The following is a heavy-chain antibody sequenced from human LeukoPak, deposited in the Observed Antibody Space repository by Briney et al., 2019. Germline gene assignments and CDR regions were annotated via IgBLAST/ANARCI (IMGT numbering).Heavy chain of an antibody. CDR2: ISGSGGST. D-gene: IGHD2-2*02. CDR3: ARHCSGISCYSD. Sequence: GGSLRLSCAASGFTFSDYYMSWIRQAPGKGLEWVSAISGSGGSTYYADSVKGRFTISRDNSKNTLYLQMNSLRAEDTAVYYCARHCSGISCYSDWGLGTLVTVSS. J-gene: IGHJ4*02. CDR1: GFTFSDYY. V-gene: IGHV3-23*01.